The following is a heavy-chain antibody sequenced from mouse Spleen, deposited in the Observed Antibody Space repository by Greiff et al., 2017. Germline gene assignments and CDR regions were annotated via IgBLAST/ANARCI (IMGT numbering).Heavy chain of an antibody. CDR3: ASGYGNYGQFAY. CDR1: GYTFTSYT. CDR2: INPSSGYT. J-gene: IGHJ3*01. Sequence: QVQLQQSAAELARPGASVKMSCKASGYTFTSYTMHWVKQRPGQGLEWIGYINPSSGYTEYNQKFKDKTTLTADKSSSTAYMQLSSLTSEDSAVYYCASGYGNYGQFAYWGQGTLVTVSA. V-gene: IGHV1-4*02. D-gene: IGHD2-1*01.